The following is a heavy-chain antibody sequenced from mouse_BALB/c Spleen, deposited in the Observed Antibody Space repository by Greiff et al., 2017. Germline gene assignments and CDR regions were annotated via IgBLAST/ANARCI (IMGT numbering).Heavy chain of an antibody. CDR3: ARHDEVLAWFAY. J-gene: IGHJ3*01. Sequence: EVQVVESGGGLVKPGGSLKLSCAASGFTFSSYAMSWVRQTPEKRLEWVATISSGGSYTYYPDSVKGRFTISRDNAKNTLYLQMSSLRSEDTAMYYCARHDEVLAWFAYWGQGTLVTVSA. CDR2: ISSGGSYT. CDR1: GFTFSSYA. V-gene: IGHV5-9-3*01.